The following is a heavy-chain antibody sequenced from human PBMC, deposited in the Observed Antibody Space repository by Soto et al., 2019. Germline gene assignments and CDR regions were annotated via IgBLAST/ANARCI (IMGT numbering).Heavy chain of an antibody. CDR3: AREGYCSGGSCYPPFDY. V-gene: IGHV1-69*13. Sequence: ASVKVSCKASGGTFSSYAISWGRQAPGQGLEWMAGIIPIFGTANYAQKCQGRVTITADESTSTPYLELSSLRSEDTAVYYCAREGYCSGGSCYPPFDYWGQGTLVTVSS. D-gene: IGHD2-15*01. J-gene: IGHJ4*02. CDR2: IIPIFGTA. CDR1: GGTFSSYA.